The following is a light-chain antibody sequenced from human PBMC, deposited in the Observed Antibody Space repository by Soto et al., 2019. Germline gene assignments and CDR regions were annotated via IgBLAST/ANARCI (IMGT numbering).Light chain of an antibody. CDR2: KAS. V-gene: IGKV1-5*03. Sequence: DIPMTQSPSTLSASVGDTVTITCRASRSIGTWLAWYQQKPGKAPKLLIYKASNLESGVPSRFSGSGSGTEFTLTISSLQPDDFATYYGQQYNNYSWTFGQGTKVEIK. CDR3: QQYNNYSWT. J-gene: IGKJ1*01. CDR1: RSIGTW.